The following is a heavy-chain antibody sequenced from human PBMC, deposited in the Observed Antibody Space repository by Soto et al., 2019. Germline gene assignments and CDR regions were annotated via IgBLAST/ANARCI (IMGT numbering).Heavy chain of an antibody. Sequence: GGSLRLSCAASGFTFSSYGMHWVRQAPGKGLEWVAVIWYDGSNKYYADSVKGRFTISRDNSRNTLYLQMNSLRAEDTAVYYCARVPLACSSTSCPVASGFGGVLDYWGQGTLVTVSS. CDR3: ARVPLACSSTSCPVASGFGGVLDY. CDR2: IWYDGSNK. D-gene: IGHD2-2*01. CDR1: GFTFSSYG. J-gene: IGHJ4*02. V-gene: IGHV3-33*01.